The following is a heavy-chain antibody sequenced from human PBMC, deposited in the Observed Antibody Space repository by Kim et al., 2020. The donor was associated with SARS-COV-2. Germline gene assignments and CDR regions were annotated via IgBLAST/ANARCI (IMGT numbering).Heavy chain of an antibody. CDR1: GFTFSSYG. J-gene: IGHJ4*02. Sequence: GGSLRLSCAASGFTFSSYGMHWVRQAPGKGLEWVSDICDDGTNTYYADSVKGRFTISRDNSKNTLYLQMNSLRAEDTAVYYCAKDYGYCSSTSCYAGTVDYWGQGTLVTVSS. V-gene: IGHV3-33*06. CDR3: AKDYGYCSSTSCYAGTVDY. CDR2: ICDDGTNT. D-gene: IGHD2-2*01.